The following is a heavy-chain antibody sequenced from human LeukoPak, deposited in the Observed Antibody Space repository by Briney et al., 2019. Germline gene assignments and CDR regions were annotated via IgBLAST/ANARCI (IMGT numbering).Heavy chain of an antibody. J-gene: IGHJ4*02. CDR2: IKQNGSEK. Sequence: GGSLRLSCAASGFTFSSYWMSWVRQAPGKGLEWVANIKQNGSEKYYVDSVKGRFTISRDNAKNSLYLQMNSLRAEDTAVYYCAREGIVVAAAPFDYWGQGTLVTVSS. CDR1: GFTFSSYW. D-gene: IGHD1-26*01. V-gene: IGHV3-7*01. CDR3: AREGIVVAAAPFDY.